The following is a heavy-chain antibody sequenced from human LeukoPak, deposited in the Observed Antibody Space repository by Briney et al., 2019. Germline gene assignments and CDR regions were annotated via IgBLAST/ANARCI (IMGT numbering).Heavy chain of an antibody. CDR3: ARDQYDTWSRRGNFDS. Sequence: GGSLRLSCAASGFTFSSYAMHWVRQAPGKGLEWVAVISYDGSNKYYADSVKGRFTISRDNTKNSLYLQMNSLRAEDTAVFYCARDQYDTWSRRGNFDSWGQGTLVIVSS. CDR2: ISYDGSNK. CDR1: GFTFSSYA. J-gene: IGHJ4*02. D-gene: IGHD3-3*01. V-gene: IGHV3-30-3*01.